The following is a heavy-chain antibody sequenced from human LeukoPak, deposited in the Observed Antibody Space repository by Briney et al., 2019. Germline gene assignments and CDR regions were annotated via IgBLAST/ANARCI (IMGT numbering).Heavy chain of an antibody. CDR1: GYSISSGYY. Sequence: SETLSLTCNVSGYSISSGYYWGWIRPPPGKGLEWIGSIYHSGSTYYNPSLKSRVTISLDTSKNQFSLKLSSVTAADTAVYYCTTSIAAPPEAPDYWGQGTLVTVSS. CDR3: TTSIAAPPEAPDY. D-gene: IGHD6-6*01. CDR2: IYHSGST. J-gene: IGHJ4*02. V-gene: IGHV4-38-2*02.